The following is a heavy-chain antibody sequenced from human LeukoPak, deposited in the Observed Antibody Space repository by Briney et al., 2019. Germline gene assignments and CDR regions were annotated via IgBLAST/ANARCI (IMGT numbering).Heavy chain of an antibody. CDR3: ARRHSGYDWDFDY. D-gene: IGHD5-12*01. J-gene: IGHJ4*02. CDR2: IFYSGST. Sequence: SETLSLTCTVSGGSISSYYWNWLRQPPGKGLEWIGYIFYSGSTNYNPSPKSRVTISVDTSKNQFSLKLSSVTAADTAIYYCARRHSGYDWDFDYWGQGTLVTVSS. CDR1: GGSISSYY. V-gene: IGHV4-59*08.